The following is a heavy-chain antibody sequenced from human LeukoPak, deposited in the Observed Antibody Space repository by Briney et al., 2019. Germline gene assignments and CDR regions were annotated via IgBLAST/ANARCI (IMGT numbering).Heavy chain of an antibody. D-gene: IGHD1-7*01. Sequence: ASVKVSCKASGYTFTSYGISWVRQAPGQGLEWMGWISAYNGSTNYAQKLQGRVTMTTDTSTSTAYMELRSLRSDDTAVYYCARDRWNSGLNWFDPWGQGTLVTVSS. CDR3: ARDRWNSGLNWFDP. CDR2: ISAYNGST. CDR1: GYTFTSYG. V-gene: IGHV1-18*01. J-gene: IGHJ5*02.